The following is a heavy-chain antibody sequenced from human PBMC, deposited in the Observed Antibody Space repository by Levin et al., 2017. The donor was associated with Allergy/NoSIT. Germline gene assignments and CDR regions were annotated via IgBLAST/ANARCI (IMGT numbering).Heavy chain of an antibody. CDR2: INDSGST. J-gene: IGHJ4*02. Sequence: MTSETLSLTCAVYGGSFRDSHWNWIRQPPGKGLEWIGEINDSGSTNYNPSLRSRVTISVDTSKKQFSLKVTSVTAADTAMYYCARGRLFCSGGSCYWSHYFDYWGQGTLVTVSS. D-gene: IGHD2-15*01. CDR1: GGSFRDSH. CDR3: ARGRLFCSGGSCYWSHYFDY. V-gene: IGHV4-34*01.